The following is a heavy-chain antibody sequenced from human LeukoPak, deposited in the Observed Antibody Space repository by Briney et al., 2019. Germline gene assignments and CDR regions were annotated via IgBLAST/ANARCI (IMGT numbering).Heavy chain of an antibody. CDR2: ISGSGYYS. V-gene: IGHV3-23*01. CDR1: EFTFDNYA. CDR3: ATIYAVAGLPFDY. J-gene: IGHJ4*02. Sequence: GGSLRLSCAASEFTFDNYAMSWVRQAPGKGLEWVSVISGSGYYSYYADSVKGRFTVSRDNSKTTPYLQMNSLKTEDTAVYYCATIYAVAGLPFDYWGQGTLVTVSS. D-gene: IGHD6-13*01.